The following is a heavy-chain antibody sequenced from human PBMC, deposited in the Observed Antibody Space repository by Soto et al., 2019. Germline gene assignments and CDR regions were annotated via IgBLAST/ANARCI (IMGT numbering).Heavy chain of an antibody. J-gene: IGHJ4*02. CDR2: ISSSSSTI. CDR3: ARDLTAIAAAGRAY. V-gene: IGHV3-48*02. Sequence: GGSLRLSCAASGFTFSSYSMNWVRQAPGKGLEWVSYISSSSSTIYYADPVKGRFTISRDNAKNSLYLQMNSLRDEDTAVYYCARDLTAIAAAGRAYWGQGTLVTVSS. D-gene: IGHD6-13*01. CDR1: GFTFSSYS.